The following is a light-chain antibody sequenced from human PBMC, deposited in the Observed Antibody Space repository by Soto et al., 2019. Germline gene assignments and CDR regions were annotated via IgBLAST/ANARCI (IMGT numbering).Light chain of an antibody. Sequence: QSALTQPASVSGSPGQSITISCTGTSRDVGGYNYVSWYQQHPGKAPKLMIYEVSNRPSGVSNRFSGSKSGNTASLTISGLQAEHEADYYCSSYTSSSTVVFGGGTKLTVL. CDR1: SRDVGGYNY. V-gene: IGLV2-14*01. CDR2: EVS. J-gene: IGLJ2*01. CDR3: SSYTSSSTVV.